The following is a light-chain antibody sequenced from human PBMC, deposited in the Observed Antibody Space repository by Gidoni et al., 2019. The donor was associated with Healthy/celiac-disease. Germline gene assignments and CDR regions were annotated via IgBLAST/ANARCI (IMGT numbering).Light chain of an antibody. CDR1: QSVSSN. J-gene: IGKJ2*01. V-gene: IGKV3-15*01. CDR2: GAD. CDR3: QQYNNWPYT. Sequence: EIVMTQSPATLSVSPGERATLSCRASQSVSSNLAWYQQKPGQAPRRLIYGADTRATGIPARFSGGGSVTEFTLTISSLQSEDFAVYYCQQYNNWPYTFAQXTKLEIK.